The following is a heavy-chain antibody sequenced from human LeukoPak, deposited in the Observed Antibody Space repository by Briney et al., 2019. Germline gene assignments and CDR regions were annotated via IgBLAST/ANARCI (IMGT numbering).Heavy chain of an antibody. D-gene: IGHD7-27*01. Sequence: SQTLSLTCAISGDGLSVSSDVWNWVRQSPSRGLEWPGRTYYKSKWHNDYAVSLKSRITISPHTSKTQSSLHLNSVTPEATAVYYCARDADWGYDAYDICGQGTMVTVSS. CDR1: GDGLSVSSDV. V-gene: IGHV6-1*01. CDR2: TYYKSKWHN. J-gene: IGHJ3*02. CDR3: ARDADWGYDAYDI.